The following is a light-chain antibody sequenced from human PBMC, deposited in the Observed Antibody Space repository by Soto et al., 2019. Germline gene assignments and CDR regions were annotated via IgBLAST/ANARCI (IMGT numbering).Light chain of an antibody. V-gene: IGKV1-6*01. CDR1: QSISSY. CDR3: LQDHDDSWT. CDR2: AAS. J-gene: IGKJ1*01. Sequence: IQMTPSPSSPSASVGDRVTITCRASQSISSYLNWYQQKAGKAPTLLIYAASNLQSGVPSRFRGSRSGTEFTLTVSSLQPEDFATYYCLQDHDDSWTFGQGTKVDI.